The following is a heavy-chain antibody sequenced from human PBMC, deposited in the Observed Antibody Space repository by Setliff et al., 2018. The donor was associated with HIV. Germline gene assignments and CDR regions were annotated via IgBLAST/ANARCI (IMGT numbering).Heavy chain of an antibody. V-gene: IGHV4-61*09. J-gene: IGHJ5*02. D-gene: IGHD3-16*01. CDR2: IYTSGST. CDR1: GGSIISGSYY. Sequence: SETLSLTCSVSGGSIISGSYYWSWIRQPAGKGLEWIGHIYTSGSTNYNPSLKSRVTISVDTSKNQFSLKLTSVTAPDTATYYCARATSPRPMVRGGWFDPWGQGTLVTVSS. CDR3: ARATSPRPMVRGGWFDP.